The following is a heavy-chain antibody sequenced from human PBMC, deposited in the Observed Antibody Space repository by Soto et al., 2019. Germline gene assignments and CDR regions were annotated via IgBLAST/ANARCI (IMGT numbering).Heavy chain of an antibody. CDR1: GFTFSSYG. J-gene: IGHJ3*02. D-gene: IGHD1-26*01. CDR2: IWYDGSNK. Sequence: GGSLRLSCAASGFTFSSYGMHWVRQAPGKGLEWVAVIWYDGSNKYYADSVKGRFTISRDNSKNTLYLQMNSLRAEDTAVYYCARDKVEWELLGAFDIWGQGTMVTVSS. CDR3: ARDKVEWELLGAFDI. V-gene: IGHV3-33*01.